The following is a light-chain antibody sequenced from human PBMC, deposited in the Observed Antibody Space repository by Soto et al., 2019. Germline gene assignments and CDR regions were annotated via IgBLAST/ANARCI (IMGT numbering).Light chain of an antibody. CDR1: SIDVGGYNY. CDR3: SSYAGSLYV. Sequence: QSVLTQPPSASGSPGQSVTISCTGTSIDVGGYNYVSWYQQRPGKAPKLMIYEVSKRPSGVPDRFSGSKSGNTASLTVSGLQAEDEADYYCSSYAGSLYVFGTGTKVTVL. J-gene: IGLJ1*01. CDR2: EVS. V-gene: IGLV2-8*01.